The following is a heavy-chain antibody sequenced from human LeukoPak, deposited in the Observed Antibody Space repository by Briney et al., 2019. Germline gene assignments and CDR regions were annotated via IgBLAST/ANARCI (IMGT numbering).Heavy chain of an antibody. CDR1: GGTFSSYA. CDR2: IIPIFGTA. Sequence: SVKVSCKASGGTFSSYAISWVRQAPGQGLEWMGGIIPIFGTANYAQKFQGRVTITTGESTSTAYMELSSLRSEDTAVYYCARGKQQLDLRNSGLHAFDIWGQGTMVTVSS. V-gene: IGHV1-69*05. J-gene: IGHJ3*02. D-gene: IGHD6-13*01. CDR3: ARGKQQLDLRNSGLHAFDI.